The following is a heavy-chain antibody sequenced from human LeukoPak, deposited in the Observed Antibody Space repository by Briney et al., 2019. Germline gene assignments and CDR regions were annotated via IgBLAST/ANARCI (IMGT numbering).Heavy chain of an antibody. CDR3: ARGGTNYYYMDV. CDR1: GFTVSSNY. CDR2: ISGSGDRT. Sequence: GGSLRLSCAASGFTVSSNYMSWVRQAPGKGLEWVSAISGSGDRTFYADSVKGRLTISRDNSKNTLYLQLNTVRAEDTALYYCARGGTNYYYMDVWGNGTTVTVSS. V-gene: IGHV3-23*01. D-gene: IGHD3-10*01. J-gene: IGHJ6*03.